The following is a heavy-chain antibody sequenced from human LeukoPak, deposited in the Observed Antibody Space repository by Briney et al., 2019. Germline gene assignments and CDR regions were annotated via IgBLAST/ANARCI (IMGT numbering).Heavy chain of an antibody. CDR2: IYSGGST. CDR3: ARGRLAAAGTNERIDY. Sequence: GGSLRLSCAASGFTVSSNYMSWVRQAPGKGLEWVSVIYSGGSTYYADSVKGRFTISRDNSKNTLYLQMNSLRAEDTAVYYCARGRLAAAGTNERIDYWGQGTLVTVSS. V-gene: IGHV3-53*01. J-gene: IGHJ4*02. D-gene: IGHD6-13*01. CDR1: GFTVSSNY.